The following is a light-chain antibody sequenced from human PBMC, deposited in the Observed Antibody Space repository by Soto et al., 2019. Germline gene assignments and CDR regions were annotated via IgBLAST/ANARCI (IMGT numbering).Light chain of an antibody. V-gene: IGLV1-40*01. CDR2: GNS. CDR3: QSYDSSLIGYV. Sequence: QSVLTQPPSVSGAPGQRVTISCTGSSSNIGAGYDVHWYQQLPGTAPKLLIYGNSNRPSGVPDRFSGSKSGTSASLAITGLQAEDEAYYYCQSYDSSLIGYVFGTGTKVTVL. J-gene: IGLJ1*01. CDR1: SSNIGAGYD.